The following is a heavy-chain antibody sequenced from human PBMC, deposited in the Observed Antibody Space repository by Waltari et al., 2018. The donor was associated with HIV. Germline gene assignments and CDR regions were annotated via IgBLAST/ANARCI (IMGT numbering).Heavy chain of an antibody. CDR1: GGSTSSGSYH. V-gene: IGHV4-61*02. Sequence: QVQLQESGPGLVKPSQTLSLTCTVSGGSTSSGSYHWSWIRQPAGKGLEWIGRLYTSGSTDNNPSLKSRATISGDTSKNQFSLKLSSVTAADTAVYYCARAVVGGYDLGNNWFDPWGQGTLVTVSS. J-gene: IGHJ5*02. D-gene: IGHD5-12*01. CDR2: LYTSGST. CDR3: ARAVVGGYDLGNNWFDP.